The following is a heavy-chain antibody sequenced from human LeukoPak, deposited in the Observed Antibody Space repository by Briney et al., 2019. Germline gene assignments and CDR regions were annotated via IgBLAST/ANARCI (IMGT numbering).Heavy chain of an antibody. CDR1: GGSFSDYC. Sequence: SETQSLTCAVSGGSFSDYCWSWMRQPPGKGLEWIGEINQTGSTNYNPSLKSRVTISVDTSKNQFSLKVTSVTAADTAVYYCARYSSPNYYYGMAVWGQGTTVTVSS. CDR2: INQTGST. J-gene: IGHJ6*02. D-gene: IGHD2-21*01. CDR3: ARYSSPNYYYGMAV. V-gene: IGHV4-34*01.